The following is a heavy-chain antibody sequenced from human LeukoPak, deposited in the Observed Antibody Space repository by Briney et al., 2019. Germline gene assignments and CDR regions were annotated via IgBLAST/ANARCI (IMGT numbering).Heavy chain of an antibody. CDR2: IYYSGST. Sequence: PSQTLSLTCTVSGGSISSGGYYWSWIRQHPGKGLEWIGYIYYSGSTYYNPSLKSRVTISVDTSKNQFSLKLSAVTAADTAVYYCARAPKNSSGYEGAFDIWGQGTMVTVSS. CDR3: ARAPKNSSGYEGAFDI. V-gene: IGHV4-31*03. CDR1: GGSISSGGYY. D-gene: IGHD3-22*01. J-gene: IGHJ3*02.